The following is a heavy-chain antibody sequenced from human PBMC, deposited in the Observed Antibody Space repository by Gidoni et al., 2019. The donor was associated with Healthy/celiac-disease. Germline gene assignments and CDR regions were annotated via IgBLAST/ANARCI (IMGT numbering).Heavy chain of an antibody. V-gene: IGHV3-74*01. CDR3: ASGIAVAGSSGYYGMDV. D-gene: IGHD6-19*01. CDR1: GFTFSSYW. J-gene: IGHJ6*02. CDR2: INSDGSST. Sequence: EVQLVESGGGLVQPGGSLRLSCAASGFTFSSYWMHWVRQAPGKGLVWVSRINSDGSSTSYADSVKGRFTISRDNAKNTLYLQMNSLRAEDTAVYYCASGIAVAGSSGYYGMDVWGQGTTVTVSS.